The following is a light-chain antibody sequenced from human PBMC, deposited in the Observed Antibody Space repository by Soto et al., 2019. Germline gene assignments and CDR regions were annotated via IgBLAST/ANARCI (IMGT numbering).Light chain of an antibody. CDR2: KDS. Sequence: SYELTQPPSVSVSPGQTARITCSGDTLPKQYAYWYQQKPGQAPVLVIYKDSERPSGIPERFSGSSSGTTVTLTISVVQAEDEADYYCQSVDSSGSYLYVFGTGTKLTVL. CDR1: TLPKQY. V-gene: IGLV3-25*03. J-gene: IGLJ1*01. CDR3: QSVDSSGSYLYV.